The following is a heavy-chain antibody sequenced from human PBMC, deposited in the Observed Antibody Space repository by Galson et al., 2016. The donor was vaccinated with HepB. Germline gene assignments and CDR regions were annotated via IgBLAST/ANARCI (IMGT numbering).Heavy chain of an antibody. D-gene: IGHD3-22*01. J-gene: IGHJ3*02. CDR3: ASDRVFYCDSSGHQEDAFDI. V-gene: IGHV1-8*01. CDR2: INPNSGYT. CDR1: GYSFTNYD. Sequence: SVKVSCKASGYSFTNYDINWMRQAPGQGLEWMVWINPNSGYTDYAPTFEGRVTLTRNTSISTAFMELSSLRADDSAVDFCASDRVFYCDSSGHQEDAFDIWGQGTMVTVSS.